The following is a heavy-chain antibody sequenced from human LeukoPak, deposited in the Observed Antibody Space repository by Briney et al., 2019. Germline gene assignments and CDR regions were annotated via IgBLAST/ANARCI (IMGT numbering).Heavy chain of an antibody. CDR1: GYTFTDYY. CDR2: INPNSGGT. CDR3: ARDQDPLHYDILTGNYNEGGIYDY. D-gene: IGHD3-9*01. V-gene: IGHV1-2*06. Sequence: ASVKVSCKASGYTFTDYYMHWVRQAPGQGLEWMGRINPNSGGTNYAQKFQGRVTMTRDASISTAYMELSRLRSDDTAVYYCARDQDPLHYDILTGNYNEGGIYDYWGQGTLVTVSS. J-gene: IGHJ4*02.